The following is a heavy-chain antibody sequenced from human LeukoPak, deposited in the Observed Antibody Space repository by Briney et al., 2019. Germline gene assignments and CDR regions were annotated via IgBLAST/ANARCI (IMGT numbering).Heavy chain of an antibody. V-gene: IGHV3-30*02. CDR2: IRSDGSSK. J-gene: IGHJ4*02. CDR1: GFTFSSYG. D-gene: IGHD2-8*01. CDR3: AKGLNGYLDY. Sequence: GGSLRLSCAASGFTFSSYGMPWVRQAPGKGLEWVAFIRSDGSSKHYADSVKGRFTISRDNSYSTLYVQMNSLRAEDTAVYYCAKGLNGYLDYWGQGTLVTVSS.